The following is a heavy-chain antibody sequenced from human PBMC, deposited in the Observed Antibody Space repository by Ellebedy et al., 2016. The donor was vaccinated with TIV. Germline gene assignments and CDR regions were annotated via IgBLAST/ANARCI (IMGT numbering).Heavy chain of an antibody. V-gene: IGHV3-7*01. D-gene: IGHD3-10*01. CDR3: GRAIGSGSCY. CDR1: GFSLSSYW. Sequence: GESLKISCAASGFSLSSYWMHWVRQAPGKGLEWVANIKQDGIGKYYVDSVKGRFTISRDNAKNSLYLQMNSLRAEDTAVYFCGRAIGSGSCYWGQGTLVTVSS. J-gene: IGHJ4*02. CDR2: IKQDGIGK.